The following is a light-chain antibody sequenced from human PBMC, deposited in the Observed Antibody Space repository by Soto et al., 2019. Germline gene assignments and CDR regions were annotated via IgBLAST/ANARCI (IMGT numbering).Light chain of an antibody. CDR3: QQSYSTPYP. CDR2: AAS. V-gene: IGKV1-39*01. J-gene: IGKJ2*01. Sequence: DIQMTQSPSSLSASVVDRVTITCRASQSISSYLNWYQQKPGKAPKLLIYAASSLQSGVPSRFSGSGSGTDFTLTISSLQPEDCATYYCQQSYSTPYPFGQGTKLEIK. CDR1: QSISSY.